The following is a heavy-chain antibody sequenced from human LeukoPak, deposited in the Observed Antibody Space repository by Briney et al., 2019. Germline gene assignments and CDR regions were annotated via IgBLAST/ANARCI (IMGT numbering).Heavy chain of an antibody. CDR1: GASINNNNYY. Sequence: PSETLSLTCTVSGASINNNNYYWGWIRQPPGKGLEWIGSIYHSGSTYYNPSLKSRVTISVDTSKNQFSLKLSSVTAADTAVYYCARGVARSSKFHFSYYFDYWGQGTLVTVSS. V-gene: IGHV4-39*07. D-gene: IGHD6-6*01. CDR2: IYHSGST. CDR3: ARGVARSSKFHFSYYFDY. J-gene: IGHJ4*02.